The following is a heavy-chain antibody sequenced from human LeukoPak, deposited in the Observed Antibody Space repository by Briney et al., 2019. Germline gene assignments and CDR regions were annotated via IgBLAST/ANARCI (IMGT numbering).Heavy chain of an antibody. D-gene: IGHD6-6*01. V-gene: IGHV1-69*13. Sequence: VASVKVSCKASGGTFSSCAINWVRQAPGQGLEWMGGIIPIFGTANYAQKFQGRVTITADESTSTAYMELSSLRSEDTAVYYCARSISSSSRWWFDYWGQGTLVIVSS. CDR2: IIPIFGTA. J-gene: IGHJ4*02. CDR3: ARSISSSSRWWFDY. CDR1: GGTFSSCA.